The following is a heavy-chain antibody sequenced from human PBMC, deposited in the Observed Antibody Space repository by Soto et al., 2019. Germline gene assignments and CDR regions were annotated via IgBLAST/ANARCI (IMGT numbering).Heavy chain of an antibody. J-gene: IGHJ4*02. CDR1: GGSVSSGSYY. CDR3: ARDPRGDLGYFDY. D-gene: IGHD3-10*01. Sequence: SETLSLTCTVSGGSVSSGSYYWSWIRQPPGKGLEWIGYIYYSGSTNYNPSLKSRVTISVDTSKNQFSLKLSSVTAADTAVYYCARDPRGDLGYFDYWGQGTLVTVSS. CDR2: IYYSGST. V-gene: IGHV4-61*01.